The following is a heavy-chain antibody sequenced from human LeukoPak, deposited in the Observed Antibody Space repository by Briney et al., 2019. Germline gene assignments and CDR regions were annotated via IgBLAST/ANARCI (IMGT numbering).Heavy chain of an antibody. J-gene: IGHJ3*02. V-gene: IGHV5-51*01. CDR3: ARRGSGDIVVVPAVPDAFDI. D-gene: IGHD2-2*01. CDR2: IYPGDSDT. CDR1: GYSFTSYW. Sequence: GESLKISCKGSGYSFTSYWIGWVRQMPGKGLEWMGIIYPGDSDTRYSPSFQGQVTISADKSISTAYLQWGSLKASDTAMYYCARRGSGDIVVVPAVPDAFDIWGQGTMVTVSS.